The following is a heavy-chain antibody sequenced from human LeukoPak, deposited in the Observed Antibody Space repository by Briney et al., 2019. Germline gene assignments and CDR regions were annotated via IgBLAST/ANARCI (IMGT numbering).Heavy chain of an antibody. CDR2: IKSRNDGGTT. D-gene: IGHD3-10*01. J-gene: IGHJ4*02. CDR3: TTDLLWFGELLHFDY. Sequence: GGSLRLSCAASGSTFKNAWMSWVRQAPGKGLEWVGHIKSRNDGGTTDYAAPVKARFTISRDDSKNTLYLQMNSLKTEDTAVYYCTTDLLWFGELLHFDYWGQGTLVTVSS. CDR1: GSTFKNAW. V-gene: IGHV3-15*01.